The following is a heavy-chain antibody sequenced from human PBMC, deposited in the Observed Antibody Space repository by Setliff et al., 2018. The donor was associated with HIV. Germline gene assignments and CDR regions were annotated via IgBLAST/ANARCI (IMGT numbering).Heavy chain of an antibody. CDR1: GGGVSSHV. J-gene: IGHJ4*02. D-gene: IGHD2-21*01. CDR3: TRGPLLAGLGPYYFDH. Sequence: SVKVSCKASGGGVSSHVISWVRQAPGRGLEWMGGIIPIFGTADYAQKFKGRVTITADESTRAAYLELSSLISEDTAVYYCTRGPLLAGLGPYYFDHWGQGTLVTVSS. CDR2: IIPIFGTA. V-gene: IGHV1-69*13.